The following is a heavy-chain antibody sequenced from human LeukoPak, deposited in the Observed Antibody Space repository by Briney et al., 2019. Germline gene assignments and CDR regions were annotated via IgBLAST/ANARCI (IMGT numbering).Heavy chain of an antibody. CDR3: ARAEYRSGWYGDYFDY. CDR2: IYNSGST. CDR1: GGSISSSSYY. J-gene: IGHJ4*02. V-gene: IGHV4-39*01. D-gene: IGHD6-19*01. Sequence: PSETLSLTCTVSGGSISSSSYYWGWIRQPPGKGLEWIGSIYNSGSTNYNPSLKSRVTVSVDTSKNQFSLKLSSVTAADTAVYYCARAEYRSGWYGDYFDYWGQGTLVTVSS.